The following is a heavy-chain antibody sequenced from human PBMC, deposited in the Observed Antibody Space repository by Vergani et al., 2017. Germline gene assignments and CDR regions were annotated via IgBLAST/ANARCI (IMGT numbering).Heavy chain of an antibody. CDR2: SSGSGGST. CDR3: AKLVVMATYGIDI. V-gene: IGHV3-23*01. CDR1: GVTFGSYA. J-gene: IGHJ3*02. Sequence: EVQLLESGGGLVQPGGSLRLSCAASGVTFGSYAMSWVRQAPGQGMEWVSASSGSGGSTYYADSVKGRFPISSDNSKNTLYLQMNSLRSEDTAVYYCAKLVVMATYGIDIWGQGTMVTVSS. D-gene: IGHD5-24*01.